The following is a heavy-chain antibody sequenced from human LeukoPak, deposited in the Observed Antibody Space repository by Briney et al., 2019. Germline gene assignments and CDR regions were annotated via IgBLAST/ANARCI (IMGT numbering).Heavy chain of an antibody. J-gene: IGHJ4*02. V-gene: IGHV1-18*01. CDR1: GGTFSSYA. CDR3: ARASSIGAPDY. Sequence: ASVKVSCKASGGTFSSYAISWVRQAPGQGLEWMGWISAYNVNANYAQKLQGRVTMTTDTSTTSAYMELKSLRFDDTAMYYCARASSIGAPDYWGQGTLVTVSS. CDR2: ISAYNVNA. D-gene: IGHD4/OR15-4a*01.